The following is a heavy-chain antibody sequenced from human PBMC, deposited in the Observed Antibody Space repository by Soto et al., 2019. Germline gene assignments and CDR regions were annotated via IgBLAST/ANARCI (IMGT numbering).Heavy chain of an antibody. J-gene: IGHJ3*02. CDR2: IYPGDSDT. D-gene: IGHD3-22*01. CDR1: GYSFTSYW. CDR3: ASNYYDIQEPDAFDI. V-gene: IGHV5-51*01. Sequence: PGESLKISCNGSGYSFTSYWIGWVRQMPGKGLEWMGIIYPGDSDTRYSPSFQGQVTISADKSISTAYLQWSSLKASDTAMYYCASNYYDIQEPDAFDIWGQGTMVTVSS.